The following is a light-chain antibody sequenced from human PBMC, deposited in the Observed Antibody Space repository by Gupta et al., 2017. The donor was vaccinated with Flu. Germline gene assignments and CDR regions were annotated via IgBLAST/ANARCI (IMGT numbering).Light chain of an antibody. Sequence: PSTVSASLRDSATITCRARQLIFSWLAWYQQKPGEAPQLLISHASTRGRGVPVRFSGSGYGTQYTLAIICPQPVDFAVYCCQHKKSFPFTFGQGTKVEIK. CDR1: QLIFSW. CDR3: QHKKSFPFT. J-gene: IGKJ2*01. V-gene: IGKV1-5*03. CDR2: HAS.